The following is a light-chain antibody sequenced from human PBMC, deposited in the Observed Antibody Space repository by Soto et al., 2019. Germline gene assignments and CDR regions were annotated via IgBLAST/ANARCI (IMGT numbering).Light chain of an antibody. Sequence: IVMTQSPATLSLSPGVRATLSCRASQSVSSNLAWYQQKPGQAPRLLIYGASTRATGIPARFSGSGSGTEFTLAISSLQSEDFAVYYCHQYNNWPRTFGQGTKVDIK. J-gene: IGKJ1*01. CDR3: HQYNNWPRT. CDR2: GAS. V-gene: IGKV3-15*01. CDR1: QSVSSN.